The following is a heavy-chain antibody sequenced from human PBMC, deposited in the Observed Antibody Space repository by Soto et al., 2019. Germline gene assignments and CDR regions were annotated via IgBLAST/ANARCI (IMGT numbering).Heavy chain of an antibody. CDR3: ARVVYGGNSPRMGV. V-gene: IGHV5-51*01. CDR1: GYIFTSYW. Sequence: EVQLVQSGAEVKKPGESLMISCKGLGYIFTSYWIGWVRQVPWKGLEWMGSIYPGDSETRYNASVQGQVTLSVDKSTATAYLQWSSLKASDTAVYFCARVVYGGNSPRMGVWGQGTTVIVS. J-gene: IGHJ6*02. CDR2: IYPGDSET. D-gene: IGHD4-17*01.